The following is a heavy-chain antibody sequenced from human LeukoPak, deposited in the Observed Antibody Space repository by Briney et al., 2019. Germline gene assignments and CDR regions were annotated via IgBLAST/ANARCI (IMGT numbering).Heavy chain of an antibody. CDR2: ISYDGSNK. Sequence: PGRSLRLSCAASGFTFSSYGMHWVRQAPGKGLEWLAVISYDGSNKYYADSVKGRFTISRDNSKNTLYLQMNSLRAEDTAVYYCARDLIVGTTIRYYFDYWGQGTLVTVSS. D-gene: IGHD1-26*01. J-gene: IGHJ4*02. CDR1: GFTFSSYG. V-gene: IGHV3-30*03. CDR3: ARDLIVGTTIRYYFDY.